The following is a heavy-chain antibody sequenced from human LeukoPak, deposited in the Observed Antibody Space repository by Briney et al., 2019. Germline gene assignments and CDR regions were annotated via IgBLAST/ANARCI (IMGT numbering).Heavy chain of an antibody. CDR3: ARDPNAAL. V-gene: IGHV4-4*07. Sequence: SETLSLTCTVSGGSISTNYWSWIRQPAGKGLEWVGRFYISGSADYNPALKSRVTISADTSKNQFSLSLTSVTAADTAVYYCARDPNAALWGQGTLVTVSS. J-gene: IGHJ4*02. CDR1: GGSISTNY. CDR2: FYISGSA.